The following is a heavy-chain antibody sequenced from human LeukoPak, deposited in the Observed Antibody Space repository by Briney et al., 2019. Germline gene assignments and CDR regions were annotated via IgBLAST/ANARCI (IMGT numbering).Heavy chain of an antibody. CDR3: ARDLSTAMVTFHCDY. Sequence: RSGGSLRLSCAASGFTFSSYSMNWVRQAPGKGLEWVSYISSSSSTIYYADSVKGRFTISRDNAKNSLYLQMNSLRAEDTAVYYCARDLSTAMVTFHCDYWGQGTLVTVSS. CDR2: ISSSSSTI. V-gene: IGHV3-48*01. CDR1: GFTFSSYS. D-gene: IGHD5-18*01. J-gene: IGHJ4*02.